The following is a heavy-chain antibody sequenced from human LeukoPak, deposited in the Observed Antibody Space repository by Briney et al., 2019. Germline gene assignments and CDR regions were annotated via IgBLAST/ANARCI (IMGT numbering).Heavy chain of an antibody. CDR3: ARGSVLA. Sequence: QAGGSLRLSCAASGFTFSNYWMHWVRHAPGKGLVWVSRINTDGSNTDYADSVKGRFTISRDNAKNTLYLRMNSLRAEDTAVYFCARGSVLAWGQGTLVTVSS. CDR2: INTDGSNT. D-gene: IGHD2-15*01. V-gene: IGHV3-74*01. CDR1: GFTFSNYW. J-gene: IGHJ4*02.